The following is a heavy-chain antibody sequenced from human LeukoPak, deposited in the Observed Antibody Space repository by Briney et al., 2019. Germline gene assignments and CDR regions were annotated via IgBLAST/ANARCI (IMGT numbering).Heavy chain of an antibody. D-gene: IGHD3-9*01. CDR1: GFTFSSHW. CDR2: INQDGSQR. J-gene: IGHJ4*02. CDR3: ARDGFDAGIYFDY. Sequence: GGSLRLSCAVSGFTFSSHWMSWVRQAPGKRLEWVANINQDGSQRYYVDSAKGRFTISRDNAKSSPYLQMDSLRVEDTALYYCARDGFDAGIYFDYWGQGALVTVSS. V-gene: IGHV3-7*01.